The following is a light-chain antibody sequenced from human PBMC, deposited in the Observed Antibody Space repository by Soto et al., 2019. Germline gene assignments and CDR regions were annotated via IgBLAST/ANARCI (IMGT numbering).Light chain of an antibody. J-gene: IGKJ4*01. CDR3: QQRKYWPPLT. V-gene: IGKV3-11*01. CDR2: DAS. CDR1: QGVDIY. Sequence: EVVVTQSPVTLALSPGERATLSCRTSQGVDIYVAWYQQKPGQAPRLLIYDASNRAPGIPARFSGSGSGTDFTLTISSLEPEDFAVYYCQQRKYWPPLTFCGGTKVEIK.